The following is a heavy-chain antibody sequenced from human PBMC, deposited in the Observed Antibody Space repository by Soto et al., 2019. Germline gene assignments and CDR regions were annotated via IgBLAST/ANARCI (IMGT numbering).Heavy chain of an antibody. Sequence: GGSLRLSCAASGFTFSTHWMHWVRQAPGKGLVWVSRINGDGSETTYADSVKGRLTISRDNAKNTLSLQMNSLRAEDTAVYYCAKDRFCSGGSCYTDYWGQGTLVTVSS. CDR2: INGDGSET. CDR3: AKDRFCSGGSCYTDY. D-gene: IGHD2-15*01. V-gene: IGHV3-74*01. CDR1: GFTFSTHW. J-gene: IGHJ4*02.